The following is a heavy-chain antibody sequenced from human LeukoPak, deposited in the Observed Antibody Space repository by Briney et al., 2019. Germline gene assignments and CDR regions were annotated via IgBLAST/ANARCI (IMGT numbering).Heavy chain of an antibody. D-gene: IGHD2-2*01. CDR3: ASLFCTRTSCFFLDP. CDR1: GGSVSSGGCY. V-gene: IGHV4-61*08. CDR2: IYYSGST. J-gene: IGHJ5*02. Sequence: PSETLSLTCTVSGGSVSSGGCYWSWIRQPPGKGLEWFGYIYYSGSTNYNPSLKSRVTISLDTSRNQFSLKLSSVTAADTAVYYCASLFCTRTSCFFLDPWGQGTLVTVSS.